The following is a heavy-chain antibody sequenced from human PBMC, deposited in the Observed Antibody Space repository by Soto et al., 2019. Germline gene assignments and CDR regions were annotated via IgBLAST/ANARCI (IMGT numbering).Heavy chain of an antibody. CDR2: IYYSGST. V-gene: IGHV4-61*01. Sequence: QVQLQESGPGLEKPSETLSLTCTVSGGSVSSGSYYWSWIRQPPGKGLEWIGYIYYSGSTNSNPSLKGRVTRSVATSKNQFSLKRSSVTAADTAVYYCAGEGVRGVLDNWFDPWGQGTLVTVSS. CDR1: GGSVSSGSYY. D-gene: IGHD3-10*01. CDR3: AGEGVRGVLDNWFDP. J-gene: IGHJ5*02.